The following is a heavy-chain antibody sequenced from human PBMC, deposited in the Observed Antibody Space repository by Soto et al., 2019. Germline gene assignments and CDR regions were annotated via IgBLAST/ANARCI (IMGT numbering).Heavy chain of an antibody. J-gene: IGHJ4*02. CDR3: ARDPPPPDF. V-gene: IGHV1-18*01. CDR1: GYTFASYA. Sequence: QVQLVQSGAEVKKPGASVKVSCKASGYTFASYAISWMRQAPGQGLEWMGWISAYNANTNYAQKLQGRVTMTTDTSTSTAYMELRSLSSDDTAVYSFARDPPPPDFSAQGTLVTVSS. CDR2: ISAYNANT.